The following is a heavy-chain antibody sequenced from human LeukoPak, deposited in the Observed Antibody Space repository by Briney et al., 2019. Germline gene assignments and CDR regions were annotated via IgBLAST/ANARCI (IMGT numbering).Heavy chain of an antibody. CDR1: GFTFSNYP. Sequence: GGSLRLSCAAPGFTFSNYPMSSVRQAPGKGLDWLSVIGTGGATCYADSVKGRFTICRDNSHNTLYLQKTNLRAEDTATYYCLKGGAVGAKLSDIGGQGTMVTVS. V-gene: IGHV3-23*01. CDR2: IGTGGAT. D-gene: IGHD1-26*01. CDR3: LKGGAVGAKLSDI. J-gene: IGHJ3*02.